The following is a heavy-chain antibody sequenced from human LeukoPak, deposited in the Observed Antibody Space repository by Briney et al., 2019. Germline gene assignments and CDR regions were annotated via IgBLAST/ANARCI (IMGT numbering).Heavy chain of an antibody. J-gene: IGHJ4*02. CDR2: ISSYGTYI. CDR3: ARDLSLGDPGGFDF. Sequence: GGSLRLSCAASGFTFKSYSMNWVRQAPGKGLEWVSTISSYGTYIYYANSVKGRFTISRDNAENSLYLQMDSLRADDTAVYCARDLSLGDPGGFDFWGRGTLVTVSS. V-gene: IGHV3-21*01. D-gene: IGHD3-16*01. CDR1: GFTFKSYS.